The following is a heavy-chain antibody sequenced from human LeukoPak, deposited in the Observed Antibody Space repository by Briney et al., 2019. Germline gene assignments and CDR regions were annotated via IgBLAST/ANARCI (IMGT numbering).Heavy chain of an antibody. CDR1: GFTFSNYW. V-gene: IGHV3-74*01. Sequence: QTGGSLRLSCAASGFTFSNYWMHWVRQAPGKGLVWVSRINSDGSSTSYADSAKGRFTISRDNSKNTLFLQMNSLRAEDTAVYFCAKALPPYCSGGSCFDAFDIWGQGTMVTVSS. J-gene: IGHJ3*02. D-gene: IGHD2-15*01. CDR3: AKALPPYCSGGSCFDAFDI. CDR2: INSDGSST.